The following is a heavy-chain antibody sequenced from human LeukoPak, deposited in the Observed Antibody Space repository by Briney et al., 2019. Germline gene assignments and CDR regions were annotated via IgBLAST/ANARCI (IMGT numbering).Heavy chain of an antibody. CDR2: IIPIFGTA. V-gene: IGHV1-69*01. J-gene: IGHJ4*02. D-gene: IGHD4-23*01. CDR3: AGGGSTVVTAWSTYFDY. CDR1: GGTFSSYA. Sequence: GASVKVSCKASGGTFSSYAISWVRQAPGQGLEWMGGIIPIFGTANYAQKFQGRVTITADESTSTAYMELSSLRSEDTAVYYCAGGGSTVVTAWSTYFDYWAREPWSPSPQ.